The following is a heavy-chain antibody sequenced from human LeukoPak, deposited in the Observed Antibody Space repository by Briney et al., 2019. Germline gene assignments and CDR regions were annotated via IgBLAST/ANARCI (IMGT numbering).Heavy chain of an antibody. D-gene: IGHD6-13*01. CDR2: IYHSGST. Sequence: KPSETLSLTCAVSGGSISSGGYSWSWIRQPPGKGLEWIGYIYHSGSTYYNPSLKSRVTISVDRSKNQFSLKLSSVTAADTAVYYCASGFKYSSSREYFQHWGQGTLVTVSS. CDR3: ASGFKYSSSREYFQH. CDR1: GGSISSGGYS. V-gene: IGHV4-30-2*01. J-gene: IGHJ1*01.